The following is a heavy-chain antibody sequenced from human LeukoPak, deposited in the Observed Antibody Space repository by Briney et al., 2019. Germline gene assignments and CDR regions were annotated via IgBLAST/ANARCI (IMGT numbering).Heavy chain of an antibody. CDR1: GYTFTIYY. J-gene: IGHJ4*02. V-gene: IGHV1-2*02. CDR3: ARNPPYCTSTSCYNDY. D-gene: IGHD2-2*02. Sequence: ASVKVSCKACGYTFTIYYMHWVRQAPGQGLEWMGWINPNSGGTTYAQRFQGRVTMTRDTSSSTAYMELSGLTSDDTAVYYCARNPPYCTSTSCYNDYWGQGTLVTVSS. CDR2: INPNSGGT.